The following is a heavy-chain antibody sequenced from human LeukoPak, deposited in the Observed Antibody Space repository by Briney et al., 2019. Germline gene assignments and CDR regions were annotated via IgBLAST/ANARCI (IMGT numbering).Heavy chain of an antibody. D-gene: IGHD6-13*01. CDR2: IKPNSGGT. Sequence: ASVKVSCKASGYTFTGYYMHWVRQAPGQGLEWMGWIKPNSGGTNYEQKFQGRVTMTRDTSIRTAYMELRRLRSDDTAVYYCARVGGSSSWANWFDPWGQGTLVTVSS. CDR1: GYTFTGYY. CDR3: ARVGGSSSWANWFDP. J-gene: IGHJ5*02. V-gene: IGHV1-2*02.